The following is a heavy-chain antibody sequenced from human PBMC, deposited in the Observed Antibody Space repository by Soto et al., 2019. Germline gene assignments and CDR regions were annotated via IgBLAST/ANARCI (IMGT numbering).Heavy chain of an antibody. J-gene: IGHJ4*02. D-gene: IGHD6-19*01. Sequence: SETLSLTCTVSGGSISSSSYYWGWIRQPPGKGLEWIGSIYYSGSTYYNPSLKSRVTISVDTSKNQFSLKLSSVTAADTAVYYCATILDSTYSSRWYYFDYWGQGTLVTVSS. V-gene: IGHV4-39*01. CDR2: IYYSGST. CDR1: GGSISSSSYY. CDR3: ATILDSTYSSRWYYFDY.